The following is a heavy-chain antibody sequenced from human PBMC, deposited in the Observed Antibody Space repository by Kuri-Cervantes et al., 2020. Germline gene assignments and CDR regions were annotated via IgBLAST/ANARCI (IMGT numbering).Heavy chain of an antibody. V-gene: IGHV3-9*01. D-gene: IGHD6-19*01. CDR2: ISWNSGDI. CDR3: AKDLSRTWLVNFDY. J-gene: IGHJ4*02. Sequence: SLKISCAASGFSFDDFAMHWVRQAPGEGLEWVAGISWNSGDIGFADSVKGRFTISRDNAKNSLYLQMTGLRAEDTALYYCAKDLSRTWLVNFDYWGQGTLVTVSS. CDR1: GFSFDDFA.